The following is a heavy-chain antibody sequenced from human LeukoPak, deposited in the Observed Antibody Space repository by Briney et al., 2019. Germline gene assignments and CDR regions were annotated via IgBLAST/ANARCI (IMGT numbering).Heavy chain of an antibody. CDR1: GFTFNIYG. Sequence: GGSLRLSCVASGFTFNIYGMCWVRQAHGKGLEWVSSVCGGNDIHYAESVKGRFTGYRDDAKNTVYLQMKRLGVEYTAIYFCAKDATPRNRLWDHFDSWGQGTLVSVSS. D-gene: IGHD2-21*01. CDR3: AKDATPRNRLWDHFDS. CDR2: VCGGNDI. V-gene: IGHV3-23*01. J-gene: IGHJ4*02.